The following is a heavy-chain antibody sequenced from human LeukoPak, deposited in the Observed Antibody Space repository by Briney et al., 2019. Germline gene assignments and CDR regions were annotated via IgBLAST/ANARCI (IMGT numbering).Heavy chain of an antibody. V-gene: IGHV4-4*07. CDR1: GGSISDSY. CDR2: INRNGIT. D-gene: IGHD6-19*01. J-gene: IGHJ4*02. Sequence: SETLSLTCSVSGGSISDSYWGWIRQPAGSGLEWIGRINRNGITKYNPSLGSRVTMSVDPPKNQLSLTLRSVTAADTALYYCGKESMSVAGTVEVWGQGILVTVS. CDR3: GKESMSVAGTVEV.